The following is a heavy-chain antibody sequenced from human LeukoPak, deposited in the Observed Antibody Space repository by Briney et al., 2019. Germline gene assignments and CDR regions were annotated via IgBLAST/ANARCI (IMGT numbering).Heavy chain of an antibody. CDR2: IDPKDGET. CDR1: GYALTQLS. J-gene: IGHJ4*02. CDR3: AGDVLVSGGSYYHGY. Sequence: ASVKVSCKVSGYALTQLSMHWVRQAPGKGFEWMGGIDPKDGETIYAQTFQGGVTMTDDTSTDTAYMELSGLTSEDTALYYCAGDVLVSGGSYYHGYWGQGTLVTVSS. D-gene: IGHD3-3*02. V-gene: IGHV1-24*01.